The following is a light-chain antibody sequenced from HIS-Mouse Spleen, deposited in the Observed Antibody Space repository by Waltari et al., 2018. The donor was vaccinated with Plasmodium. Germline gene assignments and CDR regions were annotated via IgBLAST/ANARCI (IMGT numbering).Light chain of an antibody. V-gene: IGLV3-10*01. Sequence: SYELTQPPSVSVSPGQTARITCSGDALPKKYAYWYQQNSGQAPVLVIYEDSKRPSGIPERVSGSSSGTMATWTISGAQVEDEADYYCYSTDSSGNHRVFGGGTKLTVL. CDR3: YSTDSSGNHRV. J-gene: IGLJ3*02. CDR2: EDS. CDR1: ALPKKY.